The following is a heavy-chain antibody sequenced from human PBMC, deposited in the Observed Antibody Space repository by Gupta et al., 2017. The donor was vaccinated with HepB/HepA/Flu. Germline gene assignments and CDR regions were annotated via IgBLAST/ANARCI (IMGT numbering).Heavy chain of an antibody. CDR2: IYYSGST. J-gene: IGHJ4*02. Sequence: QLQLQESGPGLVKPSETLSLTCTVSGGSISSSSYYWGWIRQPPGKGLEWIGSIYYSGSTYYNPSLKSRVTISVDTSKNQFSLKLSSVTAADTAVYYCARHGVVVVPAAEPFDYWGQGTLVTVSA. CDR3: ARHGVVVVPAAEPFDY. D-gene: IGHD2-2*01. V-gene: IGHV4-39*01. CDR1: GGSISSSSYY.